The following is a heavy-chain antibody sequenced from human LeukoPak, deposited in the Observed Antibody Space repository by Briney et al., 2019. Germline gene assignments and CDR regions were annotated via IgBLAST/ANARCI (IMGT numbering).Heavy chain of an antibody. CDR2: ISYDGSNK. J-gene: IGHJ4*02. CDR1: GFTFSSYA. D-gene: IGHD3-22*01. CDR3: ARPVGYYSYFDY. Sequence: GGSLRLSCAATGFTFSSYAMHWVRQAPGKGLEGVAVISYDGSNKYYADSVKGRFTISRDNSKNTLYLKMNSLRAEDTAVYYCARPVGYYSYFDYWGQGTLVTVSS. V-gene: IGHV3-30-3*01.